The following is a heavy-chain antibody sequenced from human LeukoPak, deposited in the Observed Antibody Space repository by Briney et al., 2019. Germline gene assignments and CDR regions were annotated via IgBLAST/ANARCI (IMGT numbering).Heavy chain of an antibody. CDR3: AKLWDGYNYGRDY. Sequence: GGSLRLSCATSGFTFSSYSMNWVRQAPGKGPEWVSCISSSSSYIYYTDSVKGRFTISRDNAKNSLTLQMNSLRAEDTAVYYCAKLWDGYNYGRDYWGQGTLVTVSS. CDR2: ISSSSSYI. CDR1: GFTFSSYS. J-gene: IGHJ4*02. V-gene: IGHV3-21*01. D-gene: IGHD5-24*01.